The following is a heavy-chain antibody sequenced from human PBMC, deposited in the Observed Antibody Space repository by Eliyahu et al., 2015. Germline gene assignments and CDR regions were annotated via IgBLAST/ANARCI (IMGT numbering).Heavy chain of an antibody. CDR2: INSDGTIR. CDR1: GFTFSLXW. J-gene: IGHJ4*02. D-gene: IGHD3-10*01. CDR3: VRSRGEGFDF. V-gene: IGHV3-74*01. Sequence: EDHLVQSGGGVIQPGXXLXLXCEASGFTFSLXWMXWLRQGXGKGLVWVSRINSDGTIRDYADSVKGRFTISRDNAKNTLFLHLNSLRVEDMAVYYCVRSRGEGFDFWGQGTLVTVSS.